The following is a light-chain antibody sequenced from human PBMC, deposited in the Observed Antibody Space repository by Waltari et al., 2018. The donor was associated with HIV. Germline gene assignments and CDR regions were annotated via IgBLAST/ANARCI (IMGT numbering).Light chain of an antibody. V-gene: IGLV3-25*03. Sequence: SYELTQPPSVSVSPGQTARITCSGDGLPKQSACWYQQNPGQAPVRVMYKDTERPPGLPERLYGSSAGITVTLTIIGVQAEDEADYHGQSLETSTTWVFGGGTKLTVL. CDR2: KDT. CDR3: QSLETSTTWV. CDR1: GLPKQS. J-gene: IGLJ3*02.